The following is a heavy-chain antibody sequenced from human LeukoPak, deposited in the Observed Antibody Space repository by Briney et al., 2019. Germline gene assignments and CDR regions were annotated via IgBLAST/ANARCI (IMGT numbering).Heavy chain of an antibody. V-gene: IGHV3-21*01. J-gene: IGHJ4*02. CDR3: ARADYDSRSYYFDY. D-gene: IGHD3-22*01. CDR1: GFTFSSYS. Sequence: GGSLRLSCAASGFTFSSYSMNWVRQAPGTGREWVSSISSSSTYIYYADSVKGRFTISRDNAKNSLYLQMNSLRAEDTAVYYCARADYDSRSYYFDYWGQGTLVAVSS. CDR2: ISSSSTYI.